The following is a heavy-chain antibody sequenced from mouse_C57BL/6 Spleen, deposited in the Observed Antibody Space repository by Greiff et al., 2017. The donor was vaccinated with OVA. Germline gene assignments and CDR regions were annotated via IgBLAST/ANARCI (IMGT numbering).Heavy chain of an antibody. CDR1: GYTFTDYE. CDR2: IDPETGGT. V-gene: IGHV1-15*01. Sequence: VKLQESGAELVRPGASVTLSCKASGYTFTDYEMHWVKQTPVHGLEWIGAIDPETGGTAYNQKFKGKAILTADKSSSTAYMELRSLTSEDSAVYYCTSNYGSSYDYWGKGTTLTVSS. D-gene: IGHD1-1*01. J-gene: IGHJ2*01. CDR3: TSNYGSSYDY.